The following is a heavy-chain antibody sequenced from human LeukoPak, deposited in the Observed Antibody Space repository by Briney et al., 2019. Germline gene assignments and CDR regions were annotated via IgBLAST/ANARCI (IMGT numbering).Heavy chain of an antibody. V-gene: IGHV4-59*08. CDR1: GGSISSYY. CDR2: IYQSGST. J-gene: IGHJ5*02. CDR3: ARHDSIVGGDWFDP. D-gene: IGHD1-26*01. Sequence: SETLSLTCTVSGGSISSYYWSWIRQPPGKGLEWIGYIYQSGSTNYNPSVKRRVTTSVDTSKNQFSLKLSSVTAADTAVYYCARHDSIVGGDWFDPWGQGTLVTVSS.